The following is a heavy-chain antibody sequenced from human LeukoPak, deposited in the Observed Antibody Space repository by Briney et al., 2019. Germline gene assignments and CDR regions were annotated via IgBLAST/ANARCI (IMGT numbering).Heavy chain of an antibody. CDR2: ISYDGSNK. V-gene: IGHV3-30*18. CDR3: AKDSSFVGDIVATTPLDY. J-gene: IGHJ4*02. CDR1: GFTFNSYG. D-gene: IGHD5-12*01. Sequence: GRSQRLSCAASGFTFNSYGMHWVRQAPGKGLEWVAVISYDGSNKYYADSVKGRFTISRDNSKNTLYLQMNSLRAEDTAVYYCAKDSSFVGDIVATTPLDYWGQGTLVTVSS.